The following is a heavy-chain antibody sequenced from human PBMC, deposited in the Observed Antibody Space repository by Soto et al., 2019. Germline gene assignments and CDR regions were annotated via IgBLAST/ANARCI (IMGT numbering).Heavy chain of an antibody. V-gene: IGHV4-34*01. Sequence: XXTLSLTCAVYGGSFSGCYWRWIPQPPGKGLEWIGEINHSGSTNYNPSLKSRVTISVDTSKNQFSLKLSSVTAAETAVYYCARGGYDFWSGYYRWFDPWGQGTLVTVSS. CDR3: ARGGYDFWSGYYRWFDP. D-gene: IGHD3-3*01. CDR1: GGSFSGCY. CDR2: INHSGST. J-gene: IGHJ5*02.